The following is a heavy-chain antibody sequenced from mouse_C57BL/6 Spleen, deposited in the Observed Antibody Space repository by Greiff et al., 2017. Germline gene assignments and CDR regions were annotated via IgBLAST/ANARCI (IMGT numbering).Heavy chain of an antibody. D-gene: IGHD2-4*01. CDR3: ARGYDYDVGRRYWYFDV. V-gene: IGHV5-9*01. Sequence: DVKLVESGGGLVKPGGSLKLSCAASGFTFSSYTMSWVRQTPEKRLAWVATISGGGGNTYYPDSVKGRFTISRDNAKNTLYLQMSSLRSEDTALYYCARGYDYDVGRRYWYFDVWGTGTTVTVSS. J-gene: IGHJ1*03. CDR1: GFTFSSYT. CDR2: ISGGGGNT.